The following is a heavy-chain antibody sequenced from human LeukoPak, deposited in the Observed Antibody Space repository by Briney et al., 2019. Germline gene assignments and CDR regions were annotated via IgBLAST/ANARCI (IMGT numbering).Heavy chain of an antibody. V-gene: IGHV3-7*01. CDR1: GITFSSYW. J-gene: IGHJ4*02. CDR2: IKQDGSEK. CDR3: ARAVQDHSYGYMTTVVKGFDY. Sequence: PGGSLRLSCTTSGITFSSYWMSWVRQAPGKGLEWVANIKQDGSEKYYVDSVKGRFTISRDNAKNSLYLQMNSLRAEDTAVYYCARAVQDHSYGYMTTVVKGFDYWGQGTLVTVSS. D-gene: IGHD4-23*01.